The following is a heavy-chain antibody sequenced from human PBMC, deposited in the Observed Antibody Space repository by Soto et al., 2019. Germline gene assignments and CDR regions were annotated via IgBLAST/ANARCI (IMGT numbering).Heavy chain of an antibody. V-gene: IGHV3-74*01. CDR1: GFTFSSYW. CDR3: AREEYYGATGQH. CDR2: INSDGSST. D-gene: IGHD4-17*01. J-gene: IGHJ1*01. Sequence: GGSLRLSCAASGFTFSSYWMHWVRQAPGKGLVWVSRINSDGSSTSYADSVKGRFTISRDNAKNTLYLQMNSLRAEDTAVYYCAREEYYGATGQHWGQGTLVTISS.